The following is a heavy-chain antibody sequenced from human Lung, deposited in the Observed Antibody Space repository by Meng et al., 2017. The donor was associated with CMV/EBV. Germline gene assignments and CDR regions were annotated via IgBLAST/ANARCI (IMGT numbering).Heavy chain of an antibody. V-gene: IGHV3-11*01. CDR2: ISGGGDII. Sequence: RISCVASGLTFSAYYMTWMRQAPGKGLQCVSYISGGGDIIKYADSVKGRFTISRDNAKNSLYLQMNSLRAEDPAVYYCATDPRLLDYWGQGTLVTVSS. D-gene: IGHD5-18*01. CDR1: GLTFSAYY. J-gene: IGHJ4*02. CDR3: ATDPRLLDY.